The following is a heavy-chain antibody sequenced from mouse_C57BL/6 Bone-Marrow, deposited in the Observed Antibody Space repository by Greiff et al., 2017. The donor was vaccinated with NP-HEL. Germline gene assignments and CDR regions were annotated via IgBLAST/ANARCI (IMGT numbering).Heavy chain of an antibody. CDR2: IDPSDSYT. CDR1: GYTFTSYW. Sequence: QVQLQQPGAELVKPGASVKLSCKASGYTFTSYWMQWVKQRPGQGLEWIGEIDPSDSYTNYNQKFKGKSTLTVDKSSSTAYMQLSSLTSEDSAVYYCARGIYDGYYDAMDYWGQGTSVTVSS. CDR3: ARGIYDGYYDAMDY. J-gene: IGHJ4*01. V-gene: IGHV1-50*01. D-gene: IGHD2-3*01.